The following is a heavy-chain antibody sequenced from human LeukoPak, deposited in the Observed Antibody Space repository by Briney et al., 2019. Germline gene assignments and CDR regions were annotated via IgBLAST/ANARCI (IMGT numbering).Heavy chain of an antibody. J-gene: IGHJ4*02. D-gene: IGHD6-13*01. CDR1: GFTFSSYG. CDR3: AKDLRGYSSSWYYFDY. Sequence: PGRSLRLSCAASGFTFSSYGMHWVRQAPGKGLEWVAVIWYDGSNKYYADSVKGRFTISRDNSKNTLYLQMNSLRAEDTAVYYYAKDLRGYSSSWYYFDYWGQGTLVTVSS. V-gene: IGHV3-33*06. CDR2: IWYDGSNK.